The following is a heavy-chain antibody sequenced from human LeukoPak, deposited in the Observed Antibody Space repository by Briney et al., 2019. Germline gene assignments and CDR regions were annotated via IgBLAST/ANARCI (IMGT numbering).Heavy chain of an antibody. CDR3: AKDSRRHYTSGPNPDSLH. CDR1: GFIFNNYA. D-gene: IGHD6-19*01. J-gene: IGHJ4*02. V-gene: IGHV3-9*01. CDR2: ISWNSGSI. Sequence: GGSLRLSCAGSGFIFNNYAMHWVRQPPGKGLEWVSGISWNSGSIDYADSVKGRFTISRDNAKNSLYLQMNSLRVEDTAFYYCAKDSRRHYTSGPNPDSLHWGQGALVTVSS.